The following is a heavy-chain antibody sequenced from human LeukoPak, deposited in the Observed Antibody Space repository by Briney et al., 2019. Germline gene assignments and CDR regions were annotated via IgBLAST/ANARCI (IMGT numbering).Heavy chain of an antibody. Sequence: ASVKVSCKASGYTFTSYAMNWVRQAPGQGLEWMGWINTNTGNPTYAQGFTGRFVFSLDTSVSTAYLQISSLKAEDTAVYYCARMGIGLRYFDWLSFDYYYYYMDVWGKGTTATVSS. CDR1: GYTFTSYA. V-gene: IGHV7-4-1*02. CDR2: INTNTGNP. D-gene: IGHD3-9*01. J-gene: IGHJ6*03. CDR3: ARMGIGLRYFDWLSFDYYYYYMDV.